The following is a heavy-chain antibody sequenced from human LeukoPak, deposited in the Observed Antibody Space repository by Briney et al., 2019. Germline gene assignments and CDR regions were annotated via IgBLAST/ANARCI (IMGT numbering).Heavy chain of an antibody. J-gene: IGHJ4*02. Sequence: QPGGSLRLSCAASGFSVNNNYMNWVRQATGKGLEWVSLMDNFGYKHYADSVEGRVTISRDSSRNTVYLQLNSLRAEDTAVYYCAGGGYYGSGSRPGYIEYWGQGTLVTVSS. V-gene: IGHV3-53*01. CDR3: AGGGYYGSGSRPGYIEY. CDR2: MDNFGYK. CDR1: GFSVNNNY. D-gene: IGHD3-10*01.